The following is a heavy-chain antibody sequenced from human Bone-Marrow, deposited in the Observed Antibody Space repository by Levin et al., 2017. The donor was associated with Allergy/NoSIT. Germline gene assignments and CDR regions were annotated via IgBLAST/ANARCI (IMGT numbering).Heavy chain of an antibody. Sequence: ASVKVSCEVSGLTFSDYAMSWVRQAPGKGLEWVSSISDTGGRTYHADSVKGRFTISRDNSKNTLYLQMNSLTVDDTAVYYCAKDPPLDYGDYYYFDFWGQGTLVSVS. V-gene: IGHV3-23*01. CDR3: AKDPPLDYGDYYYFDF. J-gene: IGHJ4*02. D-gene: IGHD4-17*01. CDR1: GLTFSDYA. CDR2: ISDTGGRT.